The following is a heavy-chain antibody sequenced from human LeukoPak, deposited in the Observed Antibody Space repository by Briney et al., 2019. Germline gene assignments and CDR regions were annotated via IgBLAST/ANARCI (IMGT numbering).Heavy chain of an antibody. V-gene: IGHV3-66*01. CDR1: GFTFSSYS. CDR2: IYGADNT. CDR3: ARDGGNLRSKVGMDV. J-gene: IGHJ6*02. D-gene: IGHD4-23*01. Sequence: GGSLRLSCAASGFTFSSYSMNWVRQAPGKGLEWVSVIYGADNTYYADSVRGRFTVSRDNSKNTVYLQMNSLRAEDTAVYYCARDGGNLRSKVGMDVWGQGTTVTVSS.